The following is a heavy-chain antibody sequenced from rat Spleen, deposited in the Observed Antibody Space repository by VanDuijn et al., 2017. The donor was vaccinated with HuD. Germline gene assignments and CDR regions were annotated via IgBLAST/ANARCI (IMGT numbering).Heavy chain of an antibody. V-gene: IGHV5-29*01. Sequence: EVQLVESGGGLVQPGRSLKLSCAASGFTFSDYGVAWVRQAPTKGLEWVATISYGDSSGHSSTYYRDSVRGRFTISRDNAKSTLYLQMNSLRSEDTATYYCARLRYNPFDYWGQGVMVTVSS. CDR2: ISYGDSSGHSST. D-gene: IGHD1-5*01. J-gene: IGHJ2*01. CDR3: ARLRYNPFDY. CDR1: GFTFSDYG.